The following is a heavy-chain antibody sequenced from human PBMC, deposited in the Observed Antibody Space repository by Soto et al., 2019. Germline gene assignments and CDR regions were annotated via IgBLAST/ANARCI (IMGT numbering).Heavy chain of an antibody. CDR1: GGSVNSDYYY. J-gene: IGHJ4*02. CDR3: AREFSNSPEAFDY. D-gene: IGHD1-1*01. V-gene: IGHV4-61*01. Sequence: KPSETLSLTCTVSGGSVNSDYYYWSWIRQPPGKGLEWIGYIYHTGRTNYNPSLASRVTISIDTSRNQFSLELSAVTAADTAVFYCAREFSNSPEAFDYWGRGALVTVSS. CDR2: IYHTGRT.